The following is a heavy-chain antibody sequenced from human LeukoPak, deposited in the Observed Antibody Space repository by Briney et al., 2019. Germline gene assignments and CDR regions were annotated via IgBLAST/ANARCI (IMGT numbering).Heavy chain of an antibody. J-gene: IGHJ4*02. CDR2: IHYTGNT. D-gene: IGHD3-3*01. V-gene: IGHV4-31*03. Sequence: TLSLTCTVSGDPISTSGYYWSWIRQHPGTGLEWIAYIHYTGNTYYNPSLESRFTMSVETSSYPFSLNVATVTAANRAVYSCERVRDDYFSDYWGQGILVTVSS. CDR3: ERVRDDYFSDY. CDR1: GDPISTSGYY.